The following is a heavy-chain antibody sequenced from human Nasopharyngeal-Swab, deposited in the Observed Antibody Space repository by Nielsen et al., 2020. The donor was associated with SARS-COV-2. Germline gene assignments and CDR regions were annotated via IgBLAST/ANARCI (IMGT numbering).Heavy chain of an antibody. D-gene: IGHD6-19*01. CDR2: ISSSSSYI. V-gene: IGHV3-21*01. CDR1: GFTFSSYS. J-gene: IGHJ4*02. CDR3: ARGSVAGGL. Sequence: GGSLKISCAASGFTFSSYSMNWARQAPGKGLEWVSSISSSSSYIYYADSVKGRFTISRDNAKNSLYLQMNSLRAEDTAVYYCARGSVAGGLRGQGTLVTVSS.